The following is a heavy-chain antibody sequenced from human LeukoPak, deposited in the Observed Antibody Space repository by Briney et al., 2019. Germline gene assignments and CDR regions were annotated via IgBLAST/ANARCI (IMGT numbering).Heavy chain of an antibody. CDR3: ARGPVYYYGSGSYSD. J-gene: IGHJ4*02. V-gene: IGHV4-39*01. Sequence: SETLSLTCTVSGGSISSSAYYWGWIRQPPGKGLEWIGTIYYSGSTYYNPSLKSRVTISVDTSKNQFSLKLSSVTATDTAVYYCARGPVYYYGSGSYSDWGQGTLVTASS. CDR1: GGSISSSAYY. CDR2: IYYSGST. D-gene: IGHD3-10*01.